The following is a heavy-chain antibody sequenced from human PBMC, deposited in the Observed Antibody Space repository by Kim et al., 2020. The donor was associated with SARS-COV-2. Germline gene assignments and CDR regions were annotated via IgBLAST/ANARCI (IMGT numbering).Heavy chain of an antibody. CDR3: ARGNYYESVSLSDYYNGMDV. CDR2: ISYDGSNN. CDR1: GLSFDDSA. D-gene: IGHD3-10*01. V-gene: IGHV3-30-3*01. Sequence: GGSLRLSCAASGLSFDDSAMNWVRQAPGKGLEWVAVISYDGSNNAYADSLKGRCSISRDNSTSTLSLQMNSLRVEDTAVYYCARGNYYESVSLSDYYNGMDVWGQGTTVTVSS. J-gene: IGHJ6*02.